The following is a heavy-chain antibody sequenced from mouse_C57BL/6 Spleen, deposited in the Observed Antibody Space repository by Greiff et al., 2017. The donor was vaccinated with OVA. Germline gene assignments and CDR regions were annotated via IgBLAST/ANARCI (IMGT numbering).Heavy chain of an antibody. Sequence: QVQLQQPGAELVKPGASVKLSCKASGYTFTSYWMHWVKQRPGRGLEWIGRIDPNSGGTKYNEKFKSKATLTVDKPSSTAYMQLSSLTSEDSSVYYCATDYYGSSLYYYAMDYWGQGTSVTVSS. J-gene: IGHJ4*01. CDR1: GYTFTSYW. D-gene: IGHD1-1*01. CDR3: ATDYYGSSLYYYAMDY. V-gene: IGHV1-72*01. CDR2: IDPNSGGT.